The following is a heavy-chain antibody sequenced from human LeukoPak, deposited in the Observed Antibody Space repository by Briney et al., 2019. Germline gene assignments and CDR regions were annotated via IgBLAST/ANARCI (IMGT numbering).Heavy chain of an antibody. CDR1: GYTFTGYY. CDR3: ARDGTTTVNAFDV. CDR2: INPNSGGT. J-gene: IGHJ3*01. V-gene: IGHV1-2*02. D-gene: IGHD4-17*01. Sequence: ASVKVSCKASGYTFTGYYMHWVRQAPGQGLEWMGWINPNSGGTNYAQKFQGRVTMTRDTSISTAHMELSRLRSDDTAVYYCARDGTTTVNAFDVWGQGTMVTVSS.